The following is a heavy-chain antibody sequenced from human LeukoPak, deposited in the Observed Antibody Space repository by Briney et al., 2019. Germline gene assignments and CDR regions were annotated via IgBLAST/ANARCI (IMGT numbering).Heavy chain of an antibody. CDR3: ARDRRWDLVHAFDI. Sequence: QTLSRPCTVSGGSLSSYFWSWIRQPPGKGLEWIAYIHYSESTNYNPSLKSRVTMSLDTSKNQFSLMLSSVTAADTAIYYCARDRRWDLVHAFDIGRQGTVVTVSS. J-gene: IGHJ3*02. V-gene: IGHV4-59*01. CDR2: IHYSEST. D-gene: IGHD1-26*01. CDR1: GGSLSSYF.